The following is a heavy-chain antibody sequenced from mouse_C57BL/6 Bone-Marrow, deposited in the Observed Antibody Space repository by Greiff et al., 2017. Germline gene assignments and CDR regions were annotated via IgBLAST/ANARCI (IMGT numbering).Heavy chain of an antibody. CDR2: IYPGSGST. Sequence: QVQLQQPGAELVKPGASVKMSCKASGYTFTSYWITWVKQRPGQGLEWIGDIYPGSGSTNYNEKFKSKATLTVDTSSSTAYMQLSSLTSEDSAVYYCARSGTLIYDGYYFAYWGQGTLVTVSA. CDR3: ARSGTLIYDGYYFAY. D-gene: IGHD2-3*01. CDR1: GYTFTSYW. V-gene: IGHV1-55*01. J-gene: IGHJ3*01.